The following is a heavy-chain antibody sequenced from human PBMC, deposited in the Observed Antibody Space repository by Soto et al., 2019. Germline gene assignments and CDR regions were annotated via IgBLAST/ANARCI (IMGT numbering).Heavy chain of an antibody. J-gene: IGHJ4*02. CDR1: GFTFSDYS. V-gene: IGHV3-48*02. Sequence: GGSLRLSCSASGFTFSDYSMNWFRQAPGKGLEWVAYISSGSSAIYYADSVKGRFTISRDNVKNSLYLQMNSLRDEDTAVYYCARDTPFDYWGQGALVTVSS. CDR3: ARDTPFDY. CDR2: ISSGSSAI.